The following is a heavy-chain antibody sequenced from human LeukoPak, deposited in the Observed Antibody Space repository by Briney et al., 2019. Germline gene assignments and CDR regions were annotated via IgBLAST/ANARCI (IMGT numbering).Heavy chain of an antibody. CDR2: IVPILGIA. J-gene: IGHJ4*02. Sequence: ASVKVSCKASGYTFTGYYMHWVRQAPGQGLEWMGRIVPILGIANYAQKFQGRVTITADKSTSTAYMELSSLRSEDTAVYYCARDVKAGQYQLLWSIDYWGQGTLVTVSS. CDR3: ARDVKAGQYQLLWSIDY. V-gene: IGHV1-69*04. D-gene: IGHD2-2*01. CDR1: GYTFTGYY.